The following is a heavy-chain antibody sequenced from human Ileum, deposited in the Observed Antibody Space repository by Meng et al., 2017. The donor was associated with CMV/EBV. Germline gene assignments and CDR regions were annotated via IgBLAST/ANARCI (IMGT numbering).Heavy chain of an antibody. J-gene: IGHJ4*02. CDR1: GFTFSSYW. CDR3: ARSSSTSCYN. Sequence: GESLKISCAASGFTFSSYWMHWVRQAPGKGLAWVSRINSDGSSTNYADSVKGRFTISRDNAENTLYLQMNSLRAEDTAVYYCARSSSTSCYNWGQGTLVTVSS. V-gene: IGHV3-74*01. CDR2: INSDGSST. D-gene: IGHD2-2*02.